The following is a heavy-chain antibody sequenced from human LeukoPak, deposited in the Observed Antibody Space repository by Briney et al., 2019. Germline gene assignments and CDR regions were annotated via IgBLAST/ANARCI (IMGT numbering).Heavy chain of an antibody. V-gene: IGHV1-2*02. CDR1: GYTFTGYY. CDR2: INPNSGGT. D-gene: IGHD3-22*01. Sequence: WASVKVSCKASGYTFTGYYIHWVRQAPGQGLEWMGWINPNSGGTKYPQKFQGRVTMTRDTSISTAYMELSRLRSDDTAVYYCARDKRRYSDSSGYSDDAFDFWGQGTMVTVSS. CDR3: ARDKRRYSDSSGYSDDAFDF. J-gene: IGHJ3*01.